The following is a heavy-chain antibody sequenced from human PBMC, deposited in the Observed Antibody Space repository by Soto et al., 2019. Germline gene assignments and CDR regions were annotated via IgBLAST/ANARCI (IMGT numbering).Heavy chain of an antibody. CDR1: GYTFTGYY. J-gene: IGHJ5*02. CDR3: ARDGRSGGSCYSNWFDP. Sequence: ASVKVSCKASGYTFTGYYMHWVRQAPGQGLEWMGWINPNSGGTNYAQKFQGRVTMTRDTSISTAYMELSRLRSDDTAVYYCARDGRSGGSCYSNWFDPWGQGTLVTVSS. D-gene: IGHD2-15*01. CDR2: INPNSGGT. V-gene: IGHV1-2*02.